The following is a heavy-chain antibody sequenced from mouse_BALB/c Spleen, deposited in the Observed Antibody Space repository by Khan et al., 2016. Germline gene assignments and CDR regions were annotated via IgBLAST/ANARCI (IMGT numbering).Heavy chain of an antibody. CDR2: IHYSGST. V-gene: IGHV3-1*02. D-gene: IGHD1-1*01. Sequence: EVKLEESGPDLVKPSQSLSLTCTVTGYSITSGYSWHWIRQFPGNKLEWMAYIHYSGSTNYNPSLKSRISITRDTSKNQFFLQLISVTTEDTATYDCTRGDYYGSGYWGQGTTLTVSS. CDR1: GYSITSGYS. CDR3: TRGDYYGSGY. J-gene: IGHJ2*01.